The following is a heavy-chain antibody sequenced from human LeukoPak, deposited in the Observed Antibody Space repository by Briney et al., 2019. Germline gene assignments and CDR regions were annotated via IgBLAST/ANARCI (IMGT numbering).Heavy chain of an antibody. CDR1: GFTVSSSY. V-gene: IGHV3-53*01. CDR2: IDSGGTT. Sequence: GGSLRLSCAVSGFTVSSSYMTWVRQAPGKGLEWVSIIDSGGTTYHADSVKGRFTISRDNSENTLYLQMNYLRAEDTAVYYCARDEIFSGYYGSGSYTAFDMWGQGTMVTVSS. CDR3: ARDEIFSGYYGSGSYTAFDM. D-gene: IGHD3-10*01. J-gene: IGHJ3*02.